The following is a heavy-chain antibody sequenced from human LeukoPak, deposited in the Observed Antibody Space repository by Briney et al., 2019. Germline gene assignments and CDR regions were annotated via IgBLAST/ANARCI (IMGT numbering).Heavy chain of an antibody. CDR3: AKDVQGGYSSINY. V-gene: IGHV3-48*03. CDR1: GFTFSSYE. Sequence: GGSLRLSCAASGFTFSSYEMNWVRQAPGKGLEWVSYISSSGSTIYYADSVKGRFTISRDNAKNSLYLQMNSLRAEDTAVYYCAKDVQGGYSSINYWGQGTLVTVSS. CDR2: ISSSGSTI. D-gene: IGHD6-13*01. J-gene: IGHJ4*02.